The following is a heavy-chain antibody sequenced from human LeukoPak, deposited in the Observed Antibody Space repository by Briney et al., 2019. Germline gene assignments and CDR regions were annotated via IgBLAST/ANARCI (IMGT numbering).Heavy chain of an antibody. J-gene: IGHJ3*01. CDR2: IVVGSGNT. V-gene: IGHV1-58*01. CDR1: GFTFTSSA. D-gene: IGHD4-23*01. Sequence: VTSVKVSCKASGFTFTSSAVQWVRQARGQRLGWTGWIVVGSGNTNYAQKFQERVTITRDMSTSTVYMELSSLRSEDTAVYYCAAEGRPTVVTFRKGAVDLWGQGTMVTVSS. CDR3: AAEGRPTVVTFRKGAVDL.